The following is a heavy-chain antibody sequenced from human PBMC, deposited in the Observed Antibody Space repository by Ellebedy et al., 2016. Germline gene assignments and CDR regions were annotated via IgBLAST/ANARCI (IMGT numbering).Heavy chain of an antibody. V-gene: IGHV3-23*01. CDR1: GFTFSSYA. Sequence: GESLKISXAAPGFTFSSYAMSWVRQAPGKGLEWVSAISGSGGSTYYADSVKGRFTISRDNSKNTLYLQMNSLRAEDTAVYYCAKEGVHYGMDVWGQGTTVTVSS. CDR3: AKEGVHYGMDV. CDR2: ISGSGGST. D-gene: IGHD3-16*01. J-gene: IGHJ6*02.